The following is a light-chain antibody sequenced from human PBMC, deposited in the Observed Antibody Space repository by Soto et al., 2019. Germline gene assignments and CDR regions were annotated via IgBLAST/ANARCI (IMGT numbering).Light chain of an antibody. Sequence: EIVLTQSPGTLSLSPGEGATLSCRASQSVRNTYLAWYQQKPGQAPRLLIYGASSRATGIPDRFSGSGSGTVFTLTISRLEPEDFAVYYCQQYDSSLRTFGQGTKVDIK. V-gene: IGKV3-20*01. J-gene: IGKJ1*01. CDR2: GAS. CDR3: QQYDSSLRT. CDR1: QSVRNTY.